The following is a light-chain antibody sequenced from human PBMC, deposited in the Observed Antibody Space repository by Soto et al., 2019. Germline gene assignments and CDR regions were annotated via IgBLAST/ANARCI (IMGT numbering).Light chain of an antibody. Sequence: EIVMTQSPTTLSVSPGERATLSCRAGQSVSTNLAWYQQKPGQVPSLLIYGASTRASGIPARFSGSGPGTEFTLTIGSLQSEDFAVYYCQQYSSSPSFGQGTRLEIK. CDR3: QQYSSSPS. V-gene: IGKV3-15*01. CDR2: GAS. CDR1: QSVSTN. J-gene: IGKJ5*01.